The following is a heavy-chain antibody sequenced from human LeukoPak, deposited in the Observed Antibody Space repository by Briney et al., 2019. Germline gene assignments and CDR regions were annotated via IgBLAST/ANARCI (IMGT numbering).Heavy chain of an antibody. CDR2: INHRGRS. J-gene: IGHJ4*02. CDR3: ARDGDGYNYHY. V-gene: IGHV4-34*01. Sequence: SETLSLTCAVYAGSFNDYYWTWIRQPPGKGLEWIGEINHRGRSTYNPSLKSRVTISVDTSKHQFSLKLSSVTAADTAVYYCARDGDGYNYHYWGQGTLVTVSS. CDR1: AGSFNDYY. D-gene: IGHD5-24*01.